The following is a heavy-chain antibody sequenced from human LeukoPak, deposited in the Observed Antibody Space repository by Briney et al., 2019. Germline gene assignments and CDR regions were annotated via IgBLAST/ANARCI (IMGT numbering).Heavy chain of an antibody. V-gene: IGHV3-73*01. Sequence: GGSLRLSCAASGFTFSGSALHWVRQASGKGLEWVGRIRSTANGYATAYAASVKGRFTISRDDSKNTAYLQMDSLRTEDTAVYYCTGNYYGSGSYADFDYWGQGTLVTVSS. CDR3: TGNYYGSGSYADFDY. D-gene: IGHD3-10*01. CDR1: GFTFSGSA. J-gene: IGHJ4*02. CDR2: IRSTANGYAT.